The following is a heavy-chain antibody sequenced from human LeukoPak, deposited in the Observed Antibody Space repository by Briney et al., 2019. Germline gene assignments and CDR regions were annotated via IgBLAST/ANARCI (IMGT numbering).Heavy chain of an antibody. J-gene: IGHJ3*02. CDR3: ALDYCTNGVCDDAFDI. CDR2: IIPIFGTA. D-gene: IGHD2-8*01. CDR1: GGTFSSYA. V-gene: IGHV1-69*05. Sequence: SVKVSCKASGGTFSSYAISWVRQAPGQGLQWMGGIIPIFGTANYAQKFQGRVTITTDESTSTAYMELSSLRSEDTAVYYCALDYCTNGVCDDAFDIWGQGTMVTVSS.